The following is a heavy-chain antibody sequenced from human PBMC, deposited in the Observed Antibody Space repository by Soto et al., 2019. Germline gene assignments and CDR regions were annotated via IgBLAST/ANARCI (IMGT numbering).Heavy chain of an antibody. J-gene: IGHJ4*02. D-gene: IGHD2-2*01. CDR2: IYPGDSDT. CDR3: ARTRPCIRTSCRVLPALFDY. Sequence: EVQLVQSGAEVKKPGESLKISCKGSGYSFTSYWIGWVRQMHGKGLEWMGIIYPGDSDTRYSPSFQGQVTISADKSISTAYLQCSSLKASDTAMYYCARTRPCIRTSCRVLPALFDYWGQGTLFTVSS. CDR1: GYSFTSYW. V-gene: IGHV5-51*01.